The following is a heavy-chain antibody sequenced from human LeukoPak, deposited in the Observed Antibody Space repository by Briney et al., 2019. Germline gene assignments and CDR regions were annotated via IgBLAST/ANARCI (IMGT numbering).Heavy chain of an antibody. CDR1: GGSISSGFYY. V-gene: IGHV4-61*02. CDR3: AREYCSSTSCYFDY. J-gene: IGHJ4*02. CDR2: IYTSGST. Sequence: SQTLSLTCTVSGGSISSGFYYWSWIRQPAGKGLEWIGRIYTSGSTNYNPSLKSRVSTSVDTSKNQFSLKLSSVTAADTAVYHCAREYCSSTSCYFDYWGQGTLVTVSS. D-gene: IGHD2-2*01.